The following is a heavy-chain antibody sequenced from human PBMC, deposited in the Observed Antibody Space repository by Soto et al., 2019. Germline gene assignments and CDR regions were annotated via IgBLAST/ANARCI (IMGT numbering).Heavy chain of an antibody. CDR2: IRQDGGQT. Sequence: GGSLRLSCAASGFTFRTYSMCWVRQAPGKGLEWVANIRQDGGQTNYVDSVRSRFTISRDSAENSLYLHMNSLRAEDTAVYYCARGGAMTSGGSVYYGMDVWGQGTKVTVSS. V-gene: IGHV3-7*05. CDR3: ARGGAMTSGGSVYYGMDV. CDR1: GFTFRTYS. D-gene: IGHD3-10*01. J-gene: IGHJ6*02.